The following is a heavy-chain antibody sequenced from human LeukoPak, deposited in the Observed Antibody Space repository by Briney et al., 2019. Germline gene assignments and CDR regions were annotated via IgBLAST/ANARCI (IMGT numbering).Heavy chain of an antibody. CDR1: GFTFSSYS. J-gene: IGHJ4*02. CDR2: ISGSGGST. V-gene: IGHV3-23*01. D-gene: IGHD6-19*01. CDR3: AKDRGGSSGWYVKFDY. Sequence: GGSLRLSCAASGFTFSSYSMNWVRQAPGKGLEWVSAISGSGGSTYYADSVKGRFAISRDNSKNTLYLQMNSLRAEDTAVYYCAKDRGGSSGWYVKFDYWGQGTLVTVSS.